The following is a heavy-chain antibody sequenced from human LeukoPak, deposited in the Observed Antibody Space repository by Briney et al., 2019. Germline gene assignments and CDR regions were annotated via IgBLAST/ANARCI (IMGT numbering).Heavy chain of an antibody. CDR1: GYSFATYW. CDR2: FYPGDSDF. D-gene: IGHD1-7*01. Sequence: GESLKISGKGFGYSFATYWIAWVRQMPGKGLEWLRLFYPGDSDFSYRPSFRGEVTIPAAKSISTAYLQWSSLRASDTAMYHCARLISRGTGYNDLDDWGQGTLVTVSS. CDR3: ARLISRGTGYNDLDD. V-gene: IGHV5-51*01. J-gene: IGHJ4*02.